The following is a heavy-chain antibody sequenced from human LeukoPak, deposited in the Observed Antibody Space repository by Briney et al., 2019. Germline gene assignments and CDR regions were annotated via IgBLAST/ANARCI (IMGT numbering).Heavy chain of an antibody. Sequence: PGGSLRLSCAASGFTFSTYAMHWVRQAPGKGLEYVSTLSTNGGGTYYANFVKGRFTISRDNSKNTLYLQMGSLRPEDMAVYYCARSITIIAGWFDTWGQGTLVTVSS. J-gene: IGHJ5*02. CDR3: ARSITIIAGWFDT. CDR1: GFTFSTYA. V-gene: IGHV3-64*01. CDR2: LSTNGGGT. D-gene: IGHD3-22*01.